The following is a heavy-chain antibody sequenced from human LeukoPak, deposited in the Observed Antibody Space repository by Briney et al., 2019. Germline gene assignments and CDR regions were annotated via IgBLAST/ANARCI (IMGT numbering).Heavy chain of an antibody. CDR1: GGTFNSYA. CDR3: ARMIALPSRRYSWFGP. Sequence: SSVKVSCKASGGTFNSYAISWVRQAPGQGLEWMGGIIPIFGTANYAQKFQGRVTITTDESTSTAYMELSSLRSEDTAVYYCARMIALPSRRYSWFGPWGQGTLVTVSS. V-gene: IGHV1-69*05. J-gene: IGHJ5*02. CDR2: IIPIFGTA. D-gene: IGHD3-22*01.